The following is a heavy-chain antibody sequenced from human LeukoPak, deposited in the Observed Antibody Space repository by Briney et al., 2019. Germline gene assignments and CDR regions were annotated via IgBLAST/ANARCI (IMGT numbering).Heavy chain of an antibody. CDR2: INPSGGST. Sequence: ASVKVSCKASGYTFTSYYMHWVRQAPGQGLEWMGIINPSGGSTSYAQKFQVRVTMTRYMSTSKVYMELSSLRSEDTAVYYCAREKGNQYYFEYWGQGTLVPVSS. CDR3: AREKGNQYYFEY. V-gene: IGHV1-46*01. J-gene: IGHJ4*02. CDR1: GYTFTSYY. D-gene: IGHD3-10*01.